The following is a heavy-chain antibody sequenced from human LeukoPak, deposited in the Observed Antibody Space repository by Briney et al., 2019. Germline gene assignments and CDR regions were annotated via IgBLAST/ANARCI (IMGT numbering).Heavy chain of an antibody. D-gene: IGHD1-26*01. V-gene: IGHV2-70*11. J-gene: IGHJ4*02. Sequence: SGPALVKPTQTLTLTCTFSGFSLSTSGMCVSWIRQPPGKALEWLARINWDDDKDYSTSLKTRLTISKDTSKNQVVLSMTNMDPVDTATYFCARIVRGFGIVGAPDYWGQGTVVTVSS. CDR2: INWDDDK. CDR1: GFSLSTSGMC. CDR3: ARIVRGFGIVGAPDY.